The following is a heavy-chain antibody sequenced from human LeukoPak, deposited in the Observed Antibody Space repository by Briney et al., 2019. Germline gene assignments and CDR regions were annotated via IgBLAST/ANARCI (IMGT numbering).Heavy chain of an antibody. CDR3: ARLSADSSSSRGFDY. D-gene: IGHD2-2*01. J-gene: IGHJ4*02. V-gene: IGHV4-4*07. Sequence: ETLSLTCTVSGASISSYYWTWIRQPAGKGLEWIGRIYTSGSTNYNPSLKSRVAMSVDTSKNQFSLKLSSVTAADTAVYYCARLSADSSSSRGFDYWGQGTLVTVSS. CDR1: GASISSYY. CDR2: IYTSGST.